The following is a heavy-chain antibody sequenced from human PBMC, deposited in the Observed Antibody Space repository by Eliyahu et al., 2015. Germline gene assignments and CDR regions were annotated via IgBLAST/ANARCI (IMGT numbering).Heavy chain of an antibody. D-gene: IGHD6-13*01. Sequence: EVQLVESGGGXVQPGGSLRLXXAAXGFTXXSXWMHWVRQAPGKGLVWVSRISSDGSSTRYADSVKGRFTISRDNAKNTLYLQMNNLRAEDTAVYYCARVGAAGFYYFDYWGQGTLVTVSS. J-gene: IGHJ4*02. CDR3: ARVGAAGFYYFDY. V-gene: IGHV3-74*01. CDR2: ISSDGSST. CDR1: GFTXXSXW.